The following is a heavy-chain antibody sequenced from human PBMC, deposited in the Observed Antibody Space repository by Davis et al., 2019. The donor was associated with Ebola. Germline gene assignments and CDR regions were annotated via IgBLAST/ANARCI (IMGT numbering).Heavy chain of an antibody. J-gene: IGHJ6*02. CDR2: INHSGST. CDR1: GGSFSGYY. D-gene: IGHD3-10*01. Sequence: SETLSLTCAVYGGSFSGYYWSWIRQPPGKGLEWIGEINHSGSTNYNPSLKSRVTISVDTSKNQFSLKLSSVTAADTAVYYCARWGERYGSGSYHRPLYGMDVWGQGTTVTVSS. CDR3: ARWGERYGSGSYHRPLYGMDV. V-gene: IGHV4-34*01.